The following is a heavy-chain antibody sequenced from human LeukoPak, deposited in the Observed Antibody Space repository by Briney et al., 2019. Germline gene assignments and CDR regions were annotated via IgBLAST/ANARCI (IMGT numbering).Heavy chain of an antibody. V-gene: IGHV1-2*02. Sequence: ASVKVSCKASGYTFSSYAMNWVRQAPGQGLEWMGWINPNSGGTNYAQKFQGRVTMTRDTSISTAYMELSRLRSDDTAVYYCARASVSGSYSWDFDYWGQGTLVTVSS. J-gene: IGHJ4*02. D-gene: IGHD3-10*01. CDR3: ARASVSGSYSWDFDY. CDR2: INPNSGGT. CDR1: GYTFSSYA.